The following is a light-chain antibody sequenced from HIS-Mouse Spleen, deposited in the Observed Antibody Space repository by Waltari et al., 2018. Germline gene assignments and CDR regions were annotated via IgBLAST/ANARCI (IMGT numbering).Light chain of an antibody. CDR2: EGS. V-gene: IGLV2-23*01. Sequence: QSALTQPASVSGSPGQSIPISCTGTSSDVGRYHLVPWYQQHPGKAPKLMIYEGSKRPSGVSNRFSGSESGNTASLTISGLQAEDEADYYCCSYAGSSTWVFGGGTKLTVL. CDR3: CSYAGSSTWV. J-gene: IGLJ3*02. CDR1: SSDVGRYHL.